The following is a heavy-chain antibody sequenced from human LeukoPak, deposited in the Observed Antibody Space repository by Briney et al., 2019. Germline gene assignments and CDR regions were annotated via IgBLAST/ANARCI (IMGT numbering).Heavy chain of an antibody. D-gene: IGHD2-2*01. Sequence: GGSLRLSCAASGFTFSSYAMNWVRQAPGKGLEWVSIIRGSGGSTYYADSVKGRFTISRDNSKNTLCLQMNSLRADDTATYYCAKGVVSVATRGGFDYWGQGTLVTVSS. CDR3: AKGVVSVATRGGFDY. J-gene: IGHJ4*02. CDR1: GFTFSSYA. V-gene: IGHV3-23*01. CDR2: IRGSGGST.